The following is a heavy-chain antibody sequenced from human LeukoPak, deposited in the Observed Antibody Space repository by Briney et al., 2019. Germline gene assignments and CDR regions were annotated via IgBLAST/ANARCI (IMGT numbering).Heavy chain of an antibody. CDR2: IIPIFGTA. CDR1: GGTYSSYA. D-gene: IGHD3-3*01. J-gene: IGHJ3*02. V-gene: IGHV1-69*05. Sequence: SVKVSCKASGGTYSSYAISWVRQAPGQGLEWMGGIIPIFGTANYAQKFQGRVTITTDESTSTAYMELSSLRSEDTAVYYCARVIYYDFWSGFDAFDIWGQGTMVTVSS. CDR3: ARVIYYDFWSGFDAFDI.